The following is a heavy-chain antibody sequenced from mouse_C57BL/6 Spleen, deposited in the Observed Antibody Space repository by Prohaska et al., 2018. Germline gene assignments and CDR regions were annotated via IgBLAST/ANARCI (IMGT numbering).Heavy chain of an antibody. V-gene: IGHV1-50*01. CDR2: IVPSDSYT. D-gene: IGHD1-1*01. Sequence: QVQLQQPGAELVMPGASVKLSCKASGYTFTSYWMQWVKQRPGQGIEWIGEIVPSDSYTNYNQKFKGKVTLTVDTSSSTAYMQLSSLTSEDSAVYYCARWDYGSSPYAMDYWGQGTSVTVSS. CDR1: GYTFTSYW. CDR3: ARWDYGSSPYAMDY. J-gene: IGHJ4*01.